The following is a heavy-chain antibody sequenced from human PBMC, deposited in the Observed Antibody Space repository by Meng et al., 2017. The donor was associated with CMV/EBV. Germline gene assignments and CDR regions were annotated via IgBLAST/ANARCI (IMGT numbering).Heavy chain of an antibody. J-gene: IGHJ6*02. V-gene: IGHV4-59*01. CDR1: GGSISSYY. Sequence: SETLSLTCTVSGGSISSYYWSWIRQRPGKGLEWIGYIYYSGSTNYNPSLKSRVTISVDTSKNQFSLKLSSVTAADTAVYYCARVRVPAATYYYYGMDVWGQGTTVTVSS. D-gene: IGHD2-2*01. CDR3: ARVRVPAATYYYYGMDV. CDR2: IYYSGST.